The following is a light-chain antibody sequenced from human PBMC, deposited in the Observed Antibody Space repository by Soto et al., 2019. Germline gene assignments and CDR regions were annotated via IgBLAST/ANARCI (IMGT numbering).Light chain of an antibody. CDR1: NIGSKN. CDR2: RDS. CDR3: QVWDSSTGV. V-gene: IGLV3-9*01. J-gene: IGLJ1*01. Sequence: YELTQPLSVSVALGQTARITCGGNNIGSKNVHWYQQKPGQAPVLVIYRDSNRPSGIPERFSGSNSGNTATLTISRAQAGDEADHYCQVWDSSTGVFGTGTKVTVL.